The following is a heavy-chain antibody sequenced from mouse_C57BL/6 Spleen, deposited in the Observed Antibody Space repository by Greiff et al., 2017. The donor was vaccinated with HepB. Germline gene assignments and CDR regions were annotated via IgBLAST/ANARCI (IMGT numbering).Heavy chain of an antibody. J-gene: IGHJ4*01. CDR3: TTNLQLRYAMDY. D-gene: IGHD1-1*01. Sequence: EVKLQESGAELVRPGASVKLSCTASGFNIKDDYMHWVKQRPEQGLEWIGWIDPENGDTEYASKFQGKATITADTSSNTAYLQLSSLTSEDTAVYYCTTNLQLRYAMDYWGQGTSVTVSS. V-gene: IGHV14-4*01. CDR1: GFNIKDDY. CDR2: IDPENGDT.